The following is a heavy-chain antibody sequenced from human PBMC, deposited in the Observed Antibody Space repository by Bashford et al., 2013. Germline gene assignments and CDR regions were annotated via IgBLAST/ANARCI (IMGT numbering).Heavy chain of an antibody. Sequence: SETLSLTCTVSGGSISRDDHYWTWIRQHPGRGLEWIGYIYYRGKPFHNPSLKSRASISIDTSKNQFSLQLNSVTPEDTAVYYCARGHDCFGYWGQGTLVTVSS. CDR2: IYYRGKP. CDR1: GGSISRDDHY. V-gene: IGHV4-30-4*08. D-gene: IGHD3-16*01. J-gene: IGHJ4*02. CDR3: ARGHDCFGY.